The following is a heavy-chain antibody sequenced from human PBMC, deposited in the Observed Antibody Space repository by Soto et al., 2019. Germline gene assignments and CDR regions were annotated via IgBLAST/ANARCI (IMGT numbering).Heavy chain of an antibody. CDR2: IYYSGST. J-gene: IGHJ6*02. CDR1: GGSISSYY. Sequence: SETLSLTCTVSGGSISSYYWSWIRQPPGKGLEWIGYIYYSGSTNYNPSLKSRVTISVDTSKNQFSLKLSSVTAADTAVYYCARKVGGYSSANRLKYYYYGMDVWGQGTTVTVSS. D-gene: IGHD5-18*01. CDR3: ARKVGGYSSANRLKYYYYGMDV. V-gene: IGHV4-59*01.